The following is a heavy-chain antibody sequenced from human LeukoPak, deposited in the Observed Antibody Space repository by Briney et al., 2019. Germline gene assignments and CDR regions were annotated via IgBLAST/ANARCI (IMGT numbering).Heavy chain of an antibody. CDR1: VDSISSFY. Sequence: PSDALSLTCTVSVDSISSFYWSCIRQHPGKGLEWIEYIYLRELTNYSPSLMSRVTISVDTTMNKFCLKLSSVSAADTAVYYSAIKFGDYWGRGTLATVSS. J-gene: IGHJ4*02. D-gene: IGHD3-10*01. CDR2: IYLRELT. CDR3: AIKFGDY. V-gene: IGHV4-59*07.